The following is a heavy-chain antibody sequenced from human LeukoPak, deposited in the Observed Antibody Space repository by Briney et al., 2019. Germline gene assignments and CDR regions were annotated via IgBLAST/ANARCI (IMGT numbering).Heavy chain of an antibody. J-gene: IGHJ4*02. V-gene: IGHV4-39*02. D-gene: IGHD2-2*01. CDR3: ARLGYCSSASCGPLEY. CDR1: GGSISSSGYY. CDR2: IYYSGST. Sequence: PSETLSLTCTVSGGSISSSGYYWGWIRQPPGKGLEWIGNIYYSGSTYYNPSLKSRVTISVDTSKNHFSLKLNSVTAADTALYYCARLGYCSSASCGPLEYWGQGTLVTVSS.